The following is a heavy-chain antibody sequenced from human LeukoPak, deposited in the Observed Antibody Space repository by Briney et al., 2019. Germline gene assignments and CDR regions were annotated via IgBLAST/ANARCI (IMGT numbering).Heavy chain of an antibody. CDR2: IIPMFGTA. CDR3: ARSSPYPEPGWFDP. Sequence: SVRVSCKASGGTFSSYAISWVRQAPGQGLEWMGRIIPMFGTANYAQKFQGRVTITTDESTSTAYMELSSLRSEDTAVYYCARSSPYPEPGWFDPWGQGTLVTVSS. CDR1: GGTFSSYA. V-gene: IGHV1-69*05. D-gene: IGHD1-14*01. J-gene: IGHJ5*02.